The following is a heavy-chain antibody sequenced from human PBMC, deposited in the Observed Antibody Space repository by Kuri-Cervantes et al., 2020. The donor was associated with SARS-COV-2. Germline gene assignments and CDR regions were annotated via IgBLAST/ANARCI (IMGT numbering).Heavy chain of an antibody. Sequence: RGSMRLSSAASRFIFSSYAMSWVRQAPGKGLEWVSAMSGSGGRTYYADSVNGRFNIPRDNSKNTLYLQINSLGAEDTGVYYCAKANWANYYYYYGMDVWGQGTTVTVSS. J-gene: IGHJ6*02. D-gene: IGHD1-1*01. CDR1: RFIFSSYA. CDR2: MSGSGGRT. V-gene: IGHV3-23*01. CDR3: AKANWANYYYYYGMDV.